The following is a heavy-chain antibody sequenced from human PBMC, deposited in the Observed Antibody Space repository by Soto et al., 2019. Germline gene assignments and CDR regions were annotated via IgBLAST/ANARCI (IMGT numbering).Heavy chain of an antibody. D-gene: IGHD2-2*02. V-gene: IGHV4-4*02. CDR3: ARDPKVVPAAILGTYYYYGMDV. Sequence: LSLTCAVSGGSISSSNWWSWVRQPPGKGLEWIGEIYHSGSTNYNPSLKSRVTISVDKSKNQFSLKLSSVTAADTAVYYCARDPKVVPAAILGTYYYYGMDVWGQGTTVTVSS. CDR1: GGSISSSNW. CDR2: IYHSGST. J-gene: IGHJ6*02.